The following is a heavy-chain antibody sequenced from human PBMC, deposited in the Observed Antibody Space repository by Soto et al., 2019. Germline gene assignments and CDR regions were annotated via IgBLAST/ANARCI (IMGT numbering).Heavy chain of an antibody. CDR2: ISAYNGYT. Sequence: QVQLVQSGAEVKKPGASVKVSCKASGYTFTSYGISWVRQATGQGLEWMGWISAYNGYTNYAQKLQGRVTMTTDTSTSTAYMELRSLRSDDTAVYYCSRDKAVAGNNYACDIWGQGTMVTVSS. CDR3: SRDKAVAGNNYACDI. CDR1: GYTFTSYG. D-gene: IGHD6-19*01. V-gene: IGHV1-18*01. J-gene: IGHJ3*02.